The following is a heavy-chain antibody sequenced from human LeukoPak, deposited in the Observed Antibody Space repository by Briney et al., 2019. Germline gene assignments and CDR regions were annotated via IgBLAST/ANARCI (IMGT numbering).Heavy chain of an antibody. D-gene: IGHD2-2*01. J-gene: IGHJ3*02. CDR1: GGSISSSSYY. Sequence: SETLSLTCTVSGGSISSSSYYWGWIRQPAGKGLEWIGRIYTSGSTNYNPSLKSRVTMSVDTSKNQFSLKLSSVTAADTAVYYCASSLGYCSSTSCYPMDAFDIWGQGTMVTVSS. CDR3: ASSLGYCSSTSCYPMDAFDI. V-gene: IGHV4-61*02. CDR2: IYTSGST.